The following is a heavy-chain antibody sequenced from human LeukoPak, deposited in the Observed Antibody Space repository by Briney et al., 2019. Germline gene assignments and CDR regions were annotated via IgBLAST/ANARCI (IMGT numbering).Heavy chain of an antibody. CDR2: IYYSGTT. Sequence: SETLSLTCTVSGGSISSGGYYWSWIRQAPGTGLEWMGDIYYSGTTKYNPSLKSRVTISVDTSKNQFSLNLRSVTAADTAVYYCARDRSGGYNWFDPWGQGTLVTVSS. J-gene: IGHJ5*02. V-gene: IGHV4-61*08. CDR3: ARDRSGGYNWFDP. CDR1: GGSISSGGYY. D-gene: IGHD6-19*01.